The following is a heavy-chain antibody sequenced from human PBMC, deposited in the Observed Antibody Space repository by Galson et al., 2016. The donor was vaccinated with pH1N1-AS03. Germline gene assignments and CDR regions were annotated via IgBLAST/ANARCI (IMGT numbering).Heavy chain of an antibody. CDR2: IDWDNDK. J-gene: IGHJ4*02. CDR3: ARSSYASGWPGGRHFAT. Sequence: PALVKPTQTLTLTCTFSGFSLTTNEMRVGWIRQPPGKALEWLARIDWDNDKYYSTSLKTRLTISKDTSKNQVVLTMTNMDPADTAAYYCARSSYASGWPGGRHFATWGQGTLVTVSS. CDR1: GFSLTTNEMR. V-gene: IGHV2-70*04. D-gene: IGHD6-19*01.